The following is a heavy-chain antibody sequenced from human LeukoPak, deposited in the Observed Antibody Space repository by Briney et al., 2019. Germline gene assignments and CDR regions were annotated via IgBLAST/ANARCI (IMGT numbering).Heavy chain of an antibody. V-gene: IGHV1-2*02. J-gene: IGHJ6*02. CDR3: ARDSIYSSSGYYYGMDV. CDR1: GYTFTGYY. Sequence: ASVKVSCKASGYTFTGYYMHWVRQAPGQGLEWMGWINPNSGSTNYAQKFQGRVTMTRDTSISTAYMELSRLRSDDTAVYYCARDSIYSSSGYYYGMDVWGQGTTVTVSS. D-gene: IGHD6-6*01. CDR2: INPNSGST.